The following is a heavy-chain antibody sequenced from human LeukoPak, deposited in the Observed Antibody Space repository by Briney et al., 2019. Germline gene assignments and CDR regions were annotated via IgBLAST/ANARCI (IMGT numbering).Heavy chain of an antibody. CDR3: ARGQAGRGIAVAGTYYYYYGMNV. J-gene: IGHJ6*02. V-gene: IGHV3-33*01. CDR2: IWYDGSKT. CDR1: GFNFSSHG. Sequence: PGGSLRLSCAASGFNFSSHGMYWVRQAPGKGLEWVAVIWYDGSKTYYADSAKGRFTISRDNSKNTLYLQMNSLRAEDTAVYYCARGQAGRGIAVAGTYYYYYGMNVWGQGTTDTVSS. D-gene: IGHD6-19*01.